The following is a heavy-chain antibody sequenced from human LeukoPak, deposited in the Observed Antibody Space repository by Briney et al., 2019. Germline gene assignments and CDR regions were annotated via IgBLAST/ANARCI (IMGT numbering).Heavy chain of an antibody. J-gene: IGHJ4*02. V-gene: IGHV4-59*05. CDR1: GGSISSYY. CDR2: FFHSVIT. CDR3: ARHAGSGVATPFTY. D-gene: IGHD4-23*01. Sequence: PSETLSLTCTVSGGSISSYYWSWIRQPPGKGLEWIASFFHSVITDYNPPLKSRVTVSMETSKNQFSLKLSSVSAADTAVYYCARHAGSGVATPFTYWGQGTLVTVSS.